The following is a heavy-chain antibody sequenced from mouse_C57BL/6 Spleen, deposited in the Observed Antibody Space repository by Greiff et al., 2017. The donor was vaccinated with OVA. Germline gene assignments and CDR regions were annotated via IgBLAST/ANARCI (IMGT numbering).Heavy chain of an antibody. D-gene: IGHD2-3*01. V-gene: IGHV5-17*01. CDR2: ISSGSSTI. Sequence: EVHLVESGGGLVKPGGSLKLSCAASGFTFSDYGMHWVRQAPEKGLEWVAYISSGSSTIYYADTVKGRFTISRDNAKTTLFLQMTSLRSEDTAMDYCARYGGYRHYFAYWGQGTTLTVSS. CDR3: ARYGGYRHYFAY. CDR1: GFTFSDYG. J-gene: IGHJ2*01.